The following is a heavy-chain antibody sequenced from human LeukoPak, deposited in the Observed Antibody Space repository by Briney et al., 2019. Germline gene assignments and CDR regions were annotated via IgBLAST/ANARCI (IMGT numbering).Heavy chain of an antibody. J-gene: IGHJ4*02. CDR2: IYHSGIT. CDR1: GGSISSGDNY. Sequence: SETLSLTCTVSGGSISSGDNYWSWIRQPPGKGLEWIGHIYHSGITYYNPSLKSRVTFLVDTSKNQFSLKVNSVTAADTAVYYCARHSSYYGNFDYWGQGTLVTVSS. CDR3: ARHSSYYGNFDY. V-gene: IGHV4-30-4*08. D-gene: IGHD3-10*01.